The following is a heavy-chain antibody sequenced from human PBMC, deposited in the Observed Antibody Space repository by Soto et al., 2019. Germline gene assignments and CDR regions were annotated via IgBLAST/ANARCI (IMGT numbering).Heavy chain of an antibody. CDR2: INHGGTT. J-gene: IGHJ6*02. V-gene: IGHV4-34*01. CDR3: ARGRGRGSGWANYYYYGMDV. CDR1: AGSFSGYH. Sequence: SQTRPLTWSVYAGSFSGYHWSWIRQSPGKGLEWIGPINHGGTTNYKPSLKSRVTISVDTSKNQFSLKLSSVTVMDTAVYYCARGRGRGSGWANYYYYGMDVWGQRTTLTVCS. D-gene: IGHD6-19*01.